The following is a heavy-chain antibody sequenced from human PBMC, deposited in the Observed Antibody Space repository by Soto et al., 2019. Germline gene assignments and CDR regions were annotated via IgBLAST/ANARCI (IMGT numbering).Heavy chain of an antibody. V-gene: IGHV4-31*03. D-gene: IGHD3-3*01. CDR1: GGSISSGGYY. CDR2: IYYSGST. J-gene: IGHJ6*02. Sequence: QVQLQESGPGLVKPSQTLSLTCTVSGGSISSGGYYWSWIRQHPGKGLEWIGYIYYSGSTYYNPSLNSRVTISVDTSKNQFSLKLSSVTAADTAVYYCGREYYDFWRGVYGMDVWGQGTTVTVSS. CDR3: GREYYDFWRGVYGMDV.